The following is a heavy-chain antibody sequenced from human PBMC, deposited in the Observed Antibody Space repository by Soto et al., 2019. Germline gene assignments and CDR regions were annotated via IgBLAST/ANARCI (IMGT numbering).Heavy chain of an antibody. CDR2: IYYNGST. CDR1: GGSISRGGYY. V-gene: IGHV4-31*03. Sequence: QVQLQESGPGLVKPSQTLSLTCSVSGGSISRGGYYWSWIRQHPGKGLEWIGYIYYNGSTYYNPSLKSRVTISVDTSKNQFSLKLSSVTAADTAVYYWARDRWWTGYYYYGMDVWGQGTTLTVSS. J-gene: IGHJ6*02. D-gene: IGHD2-15*01. CDR3: ARDRWWTGYYYYGMDV.